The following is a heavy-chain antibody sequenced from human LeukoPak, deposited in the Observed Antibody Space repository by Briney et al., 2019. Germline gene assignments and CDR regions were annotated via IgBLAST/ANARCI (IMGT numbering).Heavy chain of an antibody. CDR2: ISGSCGST. V-gene: IGHV3-23*01. CDR3: ANIASPFVPAAAMLFDAFAI. Sequence: GGSLRLSCAASVFTFSSYAMSWVREAPGKGLECGSAISGSCGSTYYADSVKGRFTISRDNSKNTLYLHMNSLRAEDPAVYYCANIASPFVPAAAMLFDAFAIWGQGTMVTVSS. CDR1: VFTFSSYA. J-gene: IGHJ3*02. D-gene: IGHD2-2*01.